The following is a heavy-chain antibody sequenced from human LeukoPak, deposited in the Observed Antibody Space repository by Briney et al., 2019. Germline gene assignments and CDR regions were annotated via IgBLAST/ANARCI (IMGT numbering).Heavy chain of an antibody. D-gene: IGHD2-8*01. CDR1: GFTFGKYW. Sequence: PGGSLRLSCVASGFTFGKYWMSWVRQAPGKGLEWVANIKLDGSEKNYVDSVKGRFTISRDNAKNSLYLQMNSLRAEDTAVYYCARDFPDCTNGVCYIDYWGQGTLVTVSS. V-gene: IGHV3-7*01. J-gene: IGHJ4*02. CDR2: IKLDGSEK. CDR3: ARDFPDCTNGVCYIDY.